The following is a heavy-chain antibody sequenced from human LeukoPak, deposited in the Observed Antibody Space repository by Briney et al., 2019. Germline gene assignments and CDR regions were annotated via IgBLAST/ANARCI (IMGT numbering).Heavy chain of an antibody. CDR3: ASQPGYCSGGSCYLPPRY. CDR2: MNPNSGNT. CDR1: GYTFTSYD. Sequence: EASVKVSCKASGYTFTSYDINWVRQATGRGLEWMGWMNPNSGNTGYAQKFQGRVTMTRNTSISTAYMELSSLRSEDTAVYYCASQPGYCSGGSCYLPPRYWGQGTLVTVSS. D-gene: IGHD2-15*01. J-gene: IGHJ4*02. V-gene: IGHV1-8*01.